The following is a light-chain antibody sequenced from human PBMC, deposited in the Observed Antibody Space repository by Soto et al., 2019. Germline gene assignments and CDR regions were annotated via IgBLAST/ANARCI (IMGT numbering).Light chain of an antibody. V-gene: IGLV2-8*01. Sequence: QSALTQPTSASGSPGQSVTISCTGTSSDVGGYNYVSWYQQHPGKAPKLMIYEVSKRPSGVPDRFSGSKSGNTASLTASGLQAEDEADYYCSSYAGSNNLVVFGGGTKLTVL. J-gene: IGLJ2*01. CDR2: EVS. CDR3: SSYAGSNNLVV. CDR1: SSDVGGYNY.